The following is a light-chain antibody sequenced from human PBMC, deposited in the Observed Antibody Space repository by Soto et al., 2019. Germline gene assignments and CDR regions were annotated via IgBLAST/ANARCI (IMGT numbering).Light chain of an antibody. V-gene: IGLV2-14*01. CDR1: SSDIGDYNY. J-gene: IGLJ1*01. CDR2: EVS. CDR3: CSFAASSTLYV. Sequence: QSALTQTASVSGSPGQSITISCTGTSSDIGDYNYVSWYQHHPGKAPQLIIYEVSYRPSGVSDRFSGSKSGNTASLTISGLQAEDEADYYCCSFAASSTLYVFGTGTKLT.